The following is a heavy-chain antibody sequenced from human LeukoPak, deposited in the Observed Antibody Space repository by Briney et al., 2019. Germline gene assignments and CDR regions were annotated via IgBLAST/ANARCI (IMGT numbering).Heavy chain of an antibody. CDR2: MYYSGRT. Sequence: SSQTLSLTCTVPGGSLSSGVYYWSWIRQPPGKGLEWIAYMYYSGRTYYNPSLKSRVTMSADTSKNQLSLKLSSVTAADTAVYYCARPYYYDSRIDPWGQGVLVTVSS. CDR1: GGSLSSGVYY. CDR3: ARPYYYDSRIDP. V-gene: IGHV4-30-4*01. J-gene: IGHJ5*02. D-gene: IGHD3-22*01.